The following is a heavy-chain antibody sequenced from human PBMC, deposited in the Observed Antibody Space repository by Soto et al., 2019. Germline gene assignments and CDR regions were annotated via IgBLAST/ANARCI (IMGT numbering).Heavy chain of an antibody. CDR3: ARDRGHSYGYYYYYGMDV. D-gene: IGHD5-18*01. V-gene: IGHV4-59*01. J-gene: IGHJ6*02. CDR1: GGSISSYY. CDR2: IYYSGST. Sequence: SETLSLTCTVSGGSISSYYWSWIRQPPGKGLEWIGYIYYSGSTNYNPSLKSRVTISVDTSKTQFSLKLSSVNAADTAVYYCARDRGHSYGYYYYYGMDVWGHGTPVTVSS.